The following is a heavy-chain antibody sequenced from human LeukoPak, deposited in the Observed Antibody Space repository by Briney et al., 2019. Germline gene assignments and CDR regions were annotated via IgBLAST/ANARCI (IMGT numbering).Heavy chain of an antibody. V-gene: IGHV1-69*13. CDR1: GGTFSSYA. CDR2: TIPIFGKT. CDR3: ARGVSCSSASCYTDYFDY. Sequence: ASVTVSCTGSGGTFSSYAISWVRQAPGQGLEWMGVTIPIFGKTIYAQRFQGRVTITADESTSTASMELSSLRSEDTAVYYCARGVSCSSASCYTDYFDYWGQGTLVTVSS. J-gene: IGHJ4*02. D-gene: IGHD2-2*02.